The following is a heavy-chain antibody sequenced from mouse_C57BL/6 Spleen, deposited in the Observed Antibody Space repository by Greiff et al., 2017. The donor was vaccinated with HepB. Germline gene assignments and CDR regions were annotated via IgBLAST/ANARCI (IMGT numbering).Heavy chain of an antibody. Sequence: EVKLVESGPGLVKPSQSLSLTCSVTGYSITSGYYWNWIRQFPGNKLEWMGYISYDGSNNYNPSLKNRISITRDTSKNQFFLKLNSVTTEDTATYYCARSFHYFDYWGQGTTLTVSS. CDR3: ARSFHYFDY. CDR2: ISYDGSN. J-gene: IGHJ2*01. V-gene: IGHV3-6*01. CDR1: GYSITSGYY. D-gene: IGHD1-2*01.